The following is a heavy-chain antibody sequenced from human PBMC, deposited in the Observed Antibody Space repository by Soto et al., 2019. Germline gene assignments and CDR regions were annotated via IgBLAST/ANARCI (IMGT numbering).Heavy chain of an antibody. J-gene: IGHJ4*02. D-gene: IGHD3-10*01. V-gene: IGHV1-69*13. Sequence: GAAVKVSCKTSGCIFSDYALSWVRQAPGQGLEWMGRIIPIFGTTIYAQKFHGRVTITADEPTSTAFMELSSLRSEDTAVYYCARQMNRGVIFDYWGQGTLVTSPQ. CDR1: GCIFSDYA. CDR2: IIPIFGTT. CDR3: ARQMNRGVIFDY.